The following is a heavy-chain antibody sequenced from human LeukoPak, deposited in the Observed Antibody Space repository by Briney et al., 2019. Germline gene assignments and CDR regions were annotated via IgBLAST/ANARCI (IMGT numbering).Heavy chain of an antibody. J-gene: IGHJ4*02. CDR2: ISSSSSYI. CDR3: ARLTRYCSSTSCYMYVDY. D-gene: IGHD2-2*02. V-gene: IGHV3-21*01. Sequence: PGGSLRLSCAASGFTFSSYSMNWVRQALGKGLEWVSSISSSSSYIYYADSVKGRFTISRDNAKNSLYLQMNSLRAEDTAVYYCARLTRYCSSTSCYMYVDYWGQGTLVTVSS. CDR1: GFTFSSYS.